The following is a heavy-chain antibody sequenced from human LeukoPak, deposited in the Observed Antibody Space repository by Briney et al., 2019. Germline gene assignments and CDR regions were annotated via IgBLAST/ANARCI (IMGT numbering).Heavy chain of an antibody. J-gene: IGHJ4*02. CDR1: GFTFSSYA. D-gene: IGHD2-15*01. V-gene: IGHV3-23*01. Sequence: GGSLRLSCAASGFTFSSYAMSWVRQAPGKGLEWVSAISGSGGSTYYADSVKGRFTISRDNSKNTLYLQMNSLRAEDTGVYYCAKDADIVVVVAADFDYWGQGTLVTVSS. CDR3: AKDADIVVVVAADFDY. CDR2: ISGSGGST.